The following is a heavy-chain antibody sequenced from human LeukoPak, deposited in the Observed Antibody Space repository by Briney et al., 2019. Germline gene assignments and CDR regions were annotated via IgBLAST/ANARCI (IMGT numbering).Heavy chain of an antibody. D-gene: IGHD6-19*01. J-gene: IGHJ4*02. Sequence: ASVKVSCKASGGTFNRYAISWVRQAPGQGLEWMGGIIPMFDTANYAQRFQGRLTITADKSTSTAYMELSSLTSEDTAVYYCARVGSSGWLDPHFDYWGQGTLVTVSS. CDR1: GGTFNRYA. V-gene: IGHV1-69*06. CDR3: ARVGSSGWLDPHFDY. CDR2: IIPMFDTA.